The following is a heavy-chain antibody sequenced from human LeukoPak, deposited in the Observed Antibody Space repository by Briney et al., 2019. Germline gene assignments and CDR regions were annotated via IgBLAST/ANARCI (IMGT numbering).Heavy chain of an antibody. Sequence: PGGSLRLSCAASGFTFSSYGMHWVRQAPGKGLEWVAVIWYDGSNKYYADSVKSRFTISRDNSKNTLYLQMNSLRAEDTAVYYCARAGSGSSRPYYFDYWGQGTLVTVSS. J-gene: IGHJ4*02. D-gene: IGHD1-26*01. V-gene: IGHV3-33*01. CDR1: GFTFSSYG. CDR2: IWYDGSNK. CDR3: ARAGSGSSRPYYFDY.